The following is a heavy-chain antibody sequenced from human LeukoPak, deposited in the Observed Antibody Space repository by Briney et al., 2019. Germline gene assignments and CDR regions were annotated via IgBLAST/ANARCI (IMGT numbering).Heavy chain of an antibody. CDR2: ISPYNGNT. Sequence: VASVKVSCKASGYTFTSYGVSWVRQAPGQGLEWMGWISPYNGNTNYAQKLQGRVTMTTDTSTSTAYMELRSLRSDDTAVYYCARDRLSPGPDGNWFDPWGQGTLVTVSS. D-gene: IGHD1-14*01. CDR1: GYTFTSYG. V-gene: IGHV1-18*01. J-gene: IGHJ5*02. CDR3: ARDRLSPGPDGNWFDP.